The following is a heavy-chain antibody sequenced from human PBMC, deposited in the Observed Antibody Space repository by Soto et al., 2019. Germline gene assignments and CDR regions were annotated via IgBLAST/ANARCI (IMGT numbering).Heavy chain of an antibody. D-gene: IGHD3-10*01. Sequence: SETLSLTCPVSGGSSSSYYWSWIRQPPGKGLEWIGYIYYSGSTNYNPSLKSRVTISVDTSKNQFSLKLSSVTAADTAVYYCARLNGGLLWFGEIETVFDYWGQGTLVTVSS. CDR2: IYYSGST. CDR3: ARLNGGLLWFGEIETVFDY. CDR1: GGSSSSYY. V-gene: IGHV4-59*08. J-gene: IGHJ4*02.